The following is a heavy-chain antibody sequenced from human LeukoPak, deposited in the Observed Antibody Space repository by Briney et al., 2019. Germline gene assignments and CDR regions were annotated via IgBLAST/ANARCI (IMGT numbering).Heavy chain of an antibody. V-gene: IGHV4-39*01. Sequence: SETLSLTCTVSGGSVTSSSYYWVWIRQPPGRGLEWIGSIYYSGSTYYNPSLKSRVTISVDMSKNQFSLKLSSVTAADTAVYYCARADYIVVVPAARTGDAFDIWGQGTMVTVSS. CDR3: ARADYIVVVPAARTGDAFDI. D-gene: IGHD2-2*01. J-gene: IGHJ3*02. CDR2: IYYSGST. CDR1: GGSVTSSSYY.